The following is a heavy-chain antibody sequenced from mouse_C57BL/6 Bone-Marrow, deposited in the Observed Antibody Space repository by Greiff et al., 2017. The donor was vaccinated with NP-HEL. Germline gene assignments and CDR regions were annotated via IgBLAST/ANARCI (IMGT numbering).Heavy chain of an antibody. J-gene: IGHJ4*01. CDR1: GYTFTSYW. CDR2: IDPSDSYT. V-gene: IGHV1-50*01. D-gene: IGHD1-1*01. Sequence: QVQLQQPGAELVKPGASVKLSCKASGYTFTSYWMQWVKQRPGQGLEWIGEIDPSDSYTNYNQKFKGKATLTVDTSSSAAYMQLSSLTSEYSAVYYCARSGYYGAMDYWGQGTSVTVSS. CDR3: ARSGYYGAMDY.